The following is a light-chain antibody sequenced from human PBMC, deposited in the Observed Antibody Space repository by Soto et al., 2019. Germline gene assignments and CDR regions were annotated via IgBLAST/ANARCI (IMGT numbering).Light chain of an antibody. V-gene: IGKV3-20*01. CDR2: GAS. CDR3: QHYGSSRFT. Sequence: EIVLTQSPGTLSLSPGERATLSCRASQSVSSSYLAWYQQKPGQAPRLLIYGASSRATGIPDRFSGSGSGTDFTLTISRLAPEDFAVYDCQHYGSSRFTFGPGTKVDIK. J-gene: IGKJ3*01. CDR1: QSVSSSY.